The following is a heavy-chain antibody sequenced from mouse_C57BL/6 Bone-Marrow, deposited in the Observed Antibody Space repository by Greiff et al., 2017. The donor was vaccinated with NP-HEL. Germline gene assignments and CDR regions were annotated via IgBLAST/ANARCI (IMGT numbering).Heavy chain of an antibody. J-gene: IGHJ2*01. D-gene: IGHD1-1*01. CDR1: GFTFSSYA. CDR2: ISSGGDYI. Sequence: EVKVEESGEGLVKPGGSLKLSCAASGFTFSSYAMSWVRQTPETRLEWVAYISSGGDYIYYADTVKGRFTISRDNARNTLYLQMSSLKSEDTAMYYCTREGSTVVAHFDYWGQGTTLTVSS. V-gene: IGHV5-9-1*02. CDR3: TREGSTVVAHFDY.